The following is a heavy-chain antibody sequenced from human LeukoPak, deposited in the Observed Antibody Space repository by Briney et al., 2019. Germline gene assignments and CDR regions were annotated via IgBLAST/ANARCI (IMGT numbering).Heavy chain of an antibody. CDR2: TSFDGSNI. Sequence: GGSLRLSCAPSEIKFRSYCMHWVRQAPGKGPEWVAVTSFDGSNIYYADSVKGRFTISRDDSKNTLYLQMNTLRAEDTAVYYCAKEQGSSAAGTGLCMDVWGQGTTVTVSS. V-gene: IGHV3-30*18. J-gene: IGHJ6*02. CDR1: EIKFRSYC. D-gene: IGHD6-13*01. CDR3: AKEQGSSAAGTGLCMDV.